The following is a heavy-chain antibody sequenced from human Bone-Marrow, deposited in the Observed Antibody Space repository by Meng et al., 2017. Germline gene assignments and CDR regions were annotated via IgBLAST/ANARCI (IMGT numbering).Heavy chain of an antibody. D-gene: IGHD3-10*01. Sequence: GESLKIPCSASGFTFSSYWMHWVRPAPGKGLGWVSRINSDGSSTSYADSVKGRFTISRDNAKNTLYLQMNNLRAEDTAVYYCARLRIYYYGSGRITRAFDIWGQGTMVTVSS. V-gene: IGHV3-74*01. CDR3: ARLRIYYYGSGRITRAFDI. J-gene: IGHJ3*02. CDR1: GFTFSSYW. CDR2: INSDGSST.